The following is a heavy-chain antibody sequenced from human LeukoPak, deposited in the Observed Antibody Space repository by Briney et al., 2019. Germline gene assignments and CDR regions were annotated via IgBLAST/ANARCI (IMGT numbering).Heavy chain of an antibody. CDR1: GGSFSGYY. Sequence: SETLSLTCAVYGGSFSGYYWSWIRQPPGKGLEWIGEINHSGSTNYNPSLKSRVTISVDTSKNQFSLKLSSVTAADTAVYYCARKTYYYDSSGYYPGGYFDYWGQGTLVTVSS. CDR2: INHSGST. CDR3: ARKTYYYDSSGYYPGGYFDY. V-gene: IGHV4-34*01. J-gene: IGHJ4*02. D-gene: IGHD3-22*01.